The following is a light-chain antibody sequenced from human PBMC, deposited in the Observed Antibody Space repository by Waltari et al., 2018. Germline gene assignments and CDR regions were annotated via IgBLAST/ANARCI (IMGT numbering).Light chain of an antibody. CDR1: QNITNNY. Sequence: EVILTQSPDTLSLSPGARATPPCRASQNITNNYLAWYQQKPGLAPSLLIYDSSSRATGVPDRFSGSGSGTDFTLTIGRLEPEDYAVYYCQQYENSPLTFGGGTQVETK. V-gene: IGKV3-20*01. CDR3: QQYENSPLT. CDR2: DSS. J-gene: IGKJ4*01.